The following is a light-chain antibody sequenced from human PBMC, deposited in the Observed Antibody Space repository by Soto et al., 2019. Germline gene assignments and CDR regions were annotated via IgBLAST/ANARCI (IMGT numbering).Light chain of an antibody. V-gene: IGKV1-39*01. CDR1: QSISTY. J-gene: IGKJ4*01. CDR3: QQSYSAPLT. CDR2: SAS. Sequence: DIQMTQSPSSLSASVGDRVTISCRAGQSISTYLNWYQQKPGTAPRLLIYSASSVKTGVPPRFSGSGSGRDFTLTISSLRPEDIATYFCQQSYSAPLTFGGGTKVEIK.